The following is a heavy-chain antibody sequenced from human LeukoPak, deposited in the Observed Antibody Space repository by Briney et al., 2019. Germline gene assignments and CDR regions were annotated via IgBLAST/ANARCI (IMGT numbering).Heavy chain of an antibody. V-gene: IGHV3-21*01. CDR3: AREWELTVFDY. CDR2: ISSSSSYI. D-gene: IGHD1-26*01. Sequence: GGSLRLSCAASGFTFSSYSMNWVRQAPGKGLEWVPSISSSSSYIYYADSVKGRFTISRDNAKNSLYLQMNSLRAEDTAVYYCAREWELTVFDYWGQGTLVTVSS. J-gene: IGHJ4*02. CDR1: GFTFSSYS.